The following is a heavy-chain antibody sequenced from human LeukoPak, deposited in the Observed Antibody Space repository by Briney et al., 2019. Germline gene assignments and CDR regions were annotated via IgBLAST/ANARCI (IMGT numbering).Heavy chain of an antibody. J-gene: IGHJ4*02. Sequence: GGSLRLSCAASGFTFSSYSMNWVRQAPGKGLEWVSYISSSSSTIYYADSVKGRFTISRDNAKNSLYLQMNSLRAEDTAVYYCARDHSGYSSSSNYYGSGSYYNPPDYWGQGTLVTVSS. CDR2: ISSSSSTI. V-gene: IGHV3-48*01. D-gene: IGHD3-10*01. CDR1: GFTFSSYS. CDR3: ARDHSGYSSSSNYYGSGSYYNPPDY.